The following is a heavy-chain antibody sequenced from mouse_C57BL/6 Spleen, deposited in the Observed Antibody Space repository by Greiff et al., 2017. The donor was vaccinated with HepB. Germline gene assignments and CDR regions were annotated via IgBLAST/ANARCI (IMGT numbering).Heavy chain of an antibody. CDR1: GYAFSSSW. Sequence: VKLQESGPELVKPGASVKISCKASGYAFSSSWMNWVKQRPGKGLEWIGRIYPGDGDTNYNGKFKGKATLTADKSSSTAYMQLSSLTSEDSAVYFCAREEGFAYWGQGTLVTVSA. CDR2: IYPGDGDT. J-gene: IGHJ3*01. V-gene: IGHV1-82*01. CDR3: AREEGFAY.